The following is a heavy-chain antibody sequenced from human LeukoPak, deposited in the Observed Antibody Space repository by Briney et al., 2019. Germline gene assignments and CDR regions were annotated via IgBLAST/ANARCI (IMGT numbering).Heavy chain of an antibody. V-gene: IGHV3-30*02. J-gene: IGHJ4*02. D-gene: IGHD2-21*02. CDR2: IRYDGSNK. Sequence: GGSLRLSCAASGFTFSSYGMHWVRQAPGKGLEWVAFIRYDGSNKYYADSVKGRFTISRDNSKNTLYLQMNSLRAEDTAVYYCAKDLPRIRNIVVVAAAFDYWGQGTLVTVPS. CDR1: GFTFSSYG. CDR3: AKDLPRIRNIVVVAAAFDY.